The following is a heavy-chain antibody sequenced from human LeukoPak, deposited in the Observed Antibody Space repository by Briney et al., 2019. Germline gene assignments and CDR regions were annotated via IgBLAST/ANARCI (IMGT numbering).Heavy chain of an antibody. V-gene: IGHV4-31*03. CDR2: IYYSGST. CDR1: GGSISSGGYY. J-gene: IGHJ3*01. Sequence: SQTLSLTCTVSGGSISSGGYYRSWIRQHPGKGLEWIGYIYYSGSTYYNPSLKSRVTISVDTSKNQFSLKLSSVTAADTAVYYCAKDLVWIQLRNDAFDVWGQGTMVTVSS. D-gene: IGHD5-18*01. CDR3: AKDLVWIQLRNDAFDV.